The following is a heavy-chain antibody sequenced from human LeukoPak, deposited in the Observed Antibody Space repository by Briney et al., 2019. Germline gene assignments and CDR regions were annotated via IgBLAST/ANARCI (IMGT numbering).Heavy chain of an antibody. CDR1: GGTFSSYA. D-gene: IGHD4-17*01. J-gene: IGHJ4*02. Sequence: AASVKVSCKASGGTFSSYAISWVRQAPGQGLEWMGGIIPIFGTANYAQKFQGRVTITADESTSTAYMELSSLRSEDTAVYYCARSVGTTYPFDYWGQGTLVTVSS. V-gene: IGHV1-69*13. CDR3: ARSVGTTYPFDY. CDR2: IIPIFGTA.